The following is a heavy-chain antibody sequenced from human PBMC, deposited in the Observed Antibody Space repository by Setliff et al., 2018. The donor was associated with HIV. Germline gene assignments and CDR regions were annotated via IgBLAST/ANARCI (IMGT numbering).Heavy chain of an antibody. CDR3: AKDLRRSWYSLYLDY. Sequence: GGSLRLSCAASGFTFDDYAMHWVRQAPGKGLEWVSGISWNSGSIGYADSVKGRFTISRDNAKNSLYLQMNSLRAEDTALYYCAKDLRRSWYSLYLDYWGQGTLVTVSS. J-gene: IGHJ4*02. CDR2: ISWNSGSI. D-gene: IGHD6-13*01. CDR1: GFTFDDYA. V-gene: IGHV3-9*01.